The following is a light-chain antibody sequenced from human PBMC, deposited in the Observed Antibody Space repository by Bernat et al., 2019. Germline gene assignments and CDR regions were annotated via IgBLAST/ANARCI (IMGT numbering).Light chain of an antibody. CDR1: QSLLHSNGYNY. J-gene: IGKJ4*01. V-gene: IGKV2-28*01. CDR3: MQALQTPSLT. Sequence: IVMTQSPLSLPVTPGEPASISCRSSQSLLHSNGYNYLDWYLQKPGQSPQLLIYLGSNRASGVPDRFSGSGSGTDFTLKISRVEAEDVGVYYGMQALQTPSLTFCGGTKVEIK. CDR2: LGS.